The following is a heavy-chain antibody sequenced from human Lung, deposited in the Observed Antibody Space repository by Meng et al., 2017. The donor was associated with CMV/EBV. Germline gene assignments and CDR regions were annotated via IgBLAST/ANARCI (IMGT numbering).Heavy chain of an antibody. CDR2: IYQRGSP. D-gene: IGHD2-2*01. CDR1: GGSLSGHS. Sequence: GSLRLXXAVYGGSLSGHSWSWIRQPPGQGLEWIGDIYQRGSPNYNSSLKSRVTISLDTSRNQFSLNLKSLTAADGAVYFCARGLGYCNSATCYSYFYYAMDVWGQGTTVXVSS. CDR3: ARGLGYCNSATCYSYFYYAMDV. V-gene: IGHV4-34*01. J-gene: IGHJ6*02.